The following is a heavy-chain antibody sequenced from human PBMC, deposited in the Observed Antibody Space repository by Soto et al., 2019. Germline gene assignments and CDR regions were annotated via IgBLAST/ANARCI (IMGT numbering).Heavy chain of an antibody. Sequence: SLKVSCKAAGEVFRIYGINCVRQAPGQGLEWMGGIIPISGTTNYAQKFQGRVAITADESTDTVYMELSRLRSEDTAVYFCARVRCFNGLCHTADYGMDVWGQGTTVTVSS. CDR3: ARVRCFNGLCHTADYGMDV. CDR1: GEVFRIYG. CDR2: IIPISGTT. V-gene: IGHV1-69*13. J-gene: IGHJ6*02. D-gene: IGHD2-8*01.